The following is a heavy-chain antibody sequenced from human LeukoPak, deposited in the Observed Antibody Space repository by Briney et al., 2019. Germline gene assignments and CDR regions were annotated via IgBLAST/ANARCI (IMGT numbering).Heavy chain of an antibody. D-gene: IGHD1-1*01. CDR3: AEGTTG. V-gene: IGHV3-7*01. J-gene: IGHJ1*01. Sequence: GGSLRLSCATSGFTFSRHWMSWVRQAPGGGLEWVANINQDGSGKYYVDSVKGRFTISRDNAKNSLYLQMNSLRSEDTAIYYCAEGTTGWGQGTLVTVSS. CDR1: GFTFSRHW. CDR2: INQDGSGK.